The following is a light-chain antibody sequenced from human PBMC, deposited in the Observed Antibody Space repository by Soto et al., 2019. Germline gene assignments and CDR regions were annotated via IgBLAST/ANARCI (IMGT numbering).Light chain of an antibody. V-gene: IGKV3-15*01. CDR2: GAS. CDR1: QSVSSN. J-gene: IGKJ3*01. CDR3: QQYNNCPFT. Sequence: EIVMTQSPATLSVSPGERATLSCRASQSVSSNLAWYQQKPGQAPRLLIYGASTRATGITARFSGSGSGTEFTITISSLQSEDFAVYYCQQYNNCPFTFGPGTKVDIK.